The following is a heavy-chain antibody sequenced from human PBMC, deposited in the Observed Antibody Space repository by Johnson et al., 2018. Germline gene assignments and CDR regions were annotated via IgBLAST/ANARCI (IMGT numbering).Heavy chain of an antibody. CDR3: VRVEGRSVAGFYYSSMDV. V-gene: IGHV4-59*01. Sequence: QVQLQESGPGLVKPSETLSLTCTVSGGSISSYYWSWIRQPPGKGLEWIGSISYSGSTNYNPSLRSRVTISVDTSKNQFSLKLSSVTAADTAVYFCVRVEGRSVAGFYYSSMDVWGKGTTVTVSS. CDR2: ISYSGST. CDR1: GGSISSYY. J-gene: IGHJ6*03. D-gene: IGHD6-19*01.